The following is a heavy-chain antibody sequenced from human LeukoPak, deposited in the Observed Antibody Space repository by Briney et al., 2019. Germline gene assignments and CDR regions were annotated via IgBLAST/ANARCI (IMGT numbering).Heavy chain of an antibody. D-gene: IGHD3-16*01. V-gene: IGHV4-59*01. CDR1: GGSISSYY. Sequence: PSETLSLTCTASGGSISSYYWSWIRQPPGKGLEWIGYIYYSGSTNYNPSLKSRVTISVDTSKNQFSLKLSSVTAADTAVYYCARMGARDPYYLGYWGQGTLVTVSS. CDR2: IYYSGST. CDR3: ARMGARDPYYLGY. J-gene: IGHJ4*02.